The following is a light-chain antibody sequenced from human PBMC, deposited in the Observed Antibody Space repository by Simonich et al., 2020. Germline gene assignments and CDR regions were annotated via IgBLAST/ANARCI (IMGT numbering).Light chain of an antibody. Sequence: QSVLTQPPSVSGAPGQRVTISCSGSSSNIGAGYDVHWYQQLPGKAPKLLVYGTSNRPSGVPDRFSGSKSGTAASLAITGLQAEDEADYYCQSYDSSHVVFGGGTKLTVL. CDR1: SSNIGAGYD. CDR3: QSYDSSHVV. J-gene: IGLJ2*01. V-gene: IGLV1-40*01. CDR2: GTS.